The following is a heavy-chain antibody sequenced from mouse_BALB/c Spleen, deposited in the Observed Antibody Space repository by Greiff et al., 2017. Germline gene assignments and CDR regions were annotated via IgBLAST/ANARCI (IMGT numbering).Heavy chain of an antibody. CDR2: ILPGSGST. CDR1: GYTFSSYW. Sequence: VKLMESGAELMKPGASVKISCKATGYTFSSYWIEWVKQRPGHGLEWIGEILPGSGSTNYNEKFKGKATFTADTSSNTAYMQLSSLTSEDSAVYYCASRAWFAYWGQGTLVTVSA. J-gene: IGHJ3*01. V-gene: IGHV1-9*01. CDR3: ASRAWFAY.